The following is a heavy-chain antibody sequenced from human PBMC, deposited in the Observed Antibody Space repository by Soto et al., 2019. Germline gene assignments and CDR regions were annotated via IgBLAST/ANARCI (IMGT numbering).Heavy chain of an antibody. CDR1: GFTFSSYG. CDR3: AKDRGPAAMPAYYFDY. J-gene: IGHJ4*02. CDR2: ISYDGSNK. D-gene: IGHD2-2*01. Sequence: QVQLVESGGGVVQPGRSLRLSCAASGFTFSSYGMHWVRQAPGKGLEWVAVISYDGSNKYYADSVKRRFTISRDNSKNTLYLQMNSLRAEDTAVYYCAKDRGPAAMPAYYFDYWGQGTLVTVSS. V-gene: IGHV3-30*18.